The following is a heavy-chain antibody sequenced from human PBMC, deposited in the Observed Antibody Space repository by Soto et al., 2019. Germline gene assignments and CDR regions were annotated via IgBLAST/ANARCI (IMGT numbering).Heavy chain of an antibody. J-gene: IGHJ6*03. CDR2: IYYSGST. CDR1: GGSISSSSYY. D-gene: IGHD4-17*01. V-gene: IGHV4-39*01. CDR3: ARRMDGDYYYYYMDV. Sequence: SETLSLTCTVSGGSISSSSYYWGWIRQPPGKGLEWIGSIYYSGSTYYNPSLKSRVTISVDTSKNQFSLKLSSVTAADTAVYYCARRMDGDYYYYYMDVWGKGTTVTVSS.